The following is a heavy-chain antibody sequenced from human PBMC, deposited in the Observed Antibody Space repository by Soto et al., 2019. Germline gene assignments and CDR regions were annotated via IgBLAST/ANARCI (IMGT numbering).Heavy chain of an antibody. D-gene: IGHD3-10*01. J-gene: IGHJ6*02. CDR3: ARDVVAYYYGSGSYYYGMDV. CDR1: GGTFSSYA. CDR2: IIPIFGTA. V-gene: IGHV1-69*12. Sequence: QVQLVQSGAEVKKPGSSVKVSCKASGGTFSSYAISWVRQAPGQGLEWMGGIIPIFGTANYAQKFQGRVTITADGSTSTAYMELSSLRSEDTAVYYCARDVVAYYYGSGSYYYGMDVWGQGTTVTVSS.